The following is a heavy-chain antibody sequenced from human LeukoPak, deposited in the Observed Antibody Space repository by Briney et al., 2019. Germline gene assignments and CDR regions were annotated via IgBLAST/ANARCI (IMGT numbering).Heavy chain of an antibody. D-gene: IGHD2-21*01. CDR2: IKQDGSEK. V-gene: IGHV3-7*01. J-gene: IGHJ4*02. CDR3: ARVRCGDCYYFDY. Sequence: GESLKISCAASGFTFSSYWMSWVRQAPGKGLEWVANIKQDGSEKYYVDSVKGRFTISGDNAKNSLYLQMNSLRAEDTAVYYCARVRCGDCYYFDYWGQGTLVTVSS. CDR1: GFTFSSYW.